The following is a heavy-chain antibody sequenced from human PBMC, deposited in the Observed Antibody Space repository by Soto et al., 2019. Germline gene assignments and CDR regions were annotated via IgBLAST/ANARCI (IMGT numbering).Heavy chain of an antibody. CDR1: GGSISCFY. Sequence: SETRSLTCTVAGGSISCFYWSWVRQPAGKGLEWIGRIYSSGATKYNPSLRNRVTMSVDTSTDQYSLNLASMTAADTAVYFCARGPFCGNDCYFDVWGQGTQVTVSS. J-gene: IGHJ4*02. V-gene: IGHV4-4*07. D-gene: IGHD2-21*02. CDR3: ARGPFCGNDCYFDV. CDR2: IYSSGAT.